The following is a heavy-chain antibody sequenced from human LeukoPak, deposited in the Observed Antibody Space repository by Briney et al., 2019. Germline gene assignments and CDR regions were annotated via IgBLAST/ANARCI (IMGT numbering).Heavy chain of an antibody. V-gene: IGHV1-2*02. CDR1: GYTFTGYY. J-gene: IGHJ3*02. Sequence: GASVKVSCKASGYTFTGYYMHWVRQAPGQGLEWMGWINPNSGGTNYAQKFQGRVTMTRDTSISTAYMELSRLRSDDTAVYYCARVPRGTIFGVASDAFDIWGQGTMVTVSS. CDR2: INPNSGGT. CDR3: ARVPRGTIFGVASDAFDI. D-gene: IGHD3-3*01.